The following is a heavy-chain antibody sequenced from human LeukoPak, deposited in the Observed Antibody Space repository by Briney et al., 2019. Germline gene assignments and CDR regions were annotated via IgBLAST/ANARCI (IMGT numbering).Heavy chain of an antibody. D-gene: IGHD2-2*01. CDR2: IYHSGST. CDR1: GGSISSGGYY. J-gene: IGHJ4*02. CDR3: AREYCSTTICYPSGGYYDY. Sequence: KPSQTLSLTCTVSGGSISSGGYYWSWIRQPPGKGLEWIGYIYHSGSTYYNPSLKSRVTISVDRSKNQFSLKLSSVTAADTAVYYCAREYCSTTICYPSGGYYDYWGQGTLVTVSS. V-gene: IGHV4-30-2*01.